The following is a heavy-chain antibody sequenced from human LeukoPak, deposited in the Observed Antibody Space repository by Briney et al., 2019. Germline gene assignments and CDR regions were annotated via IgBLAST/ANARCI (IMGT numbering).Heavy chain of an antibody. CDR3: ARFKTMALDC. V-gene: IGHV4-59*01. CDR2: FHSAGST. Sequence: SEALSLTCTVSGGSISSDYWSWIRQPPGKGLEWIESFHSAGSTNYNPSLKSRVTISLDTSKKQFSLKLTSVTAADTAVYYCARFKTMALDCWGQGTLVTVSS. CDR1: GGSISSDY. J-gene: IGHJ4*02. D-gene: IGHD3-10*01.